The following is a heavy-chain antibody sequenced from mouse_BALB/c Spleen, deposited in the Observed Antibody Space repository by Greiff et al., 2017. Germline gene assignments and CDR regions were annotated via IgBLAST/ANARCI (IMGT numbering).Heavy chain of an antibody. CDR2: IDPSDSET. CDR3: ARSGYGSKAMVY. D-gene: IGHD1-1*01. Sequence: QVQLQQPGAELVKPGAPVKLSCKASGYTFTSYWMNWVKQRPGRGLEWIGRIDPSDSETHYNQKFKDKATLTVDKSSSTAYIQLSSLTSEDSAVYYCARSGYGSKAMVYWGQGTSVTVSS. V-gene: IGHV1-69*02. CDR1: GYTFTSYW. J-gene: IGHJ4*01.